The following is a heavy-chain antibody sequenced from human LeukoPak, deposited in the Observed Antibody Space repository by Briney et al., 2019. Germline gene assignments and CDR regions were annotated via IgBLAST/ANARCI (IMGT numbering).Heavy chain of an antibody. CDR3: ARDQGGYDPVYYYGMDV. CDR1: GFTFSSYA. Sequence: GGSPRLSCAASGFTFSSYAMHWVRQAPGKGLEWVAVISYDGSNKYYADSVKGRFTISRDNSKNTLHLQMNSLRAEDTAVYYCARDQGGYDPVYYYGMDVWGKGTTVTVSS. CDR2: ISYDGSNK. D-gene: IGHD5-12*01. J-gene: IGHJ6*04. V-gene: IGHV3-30*04.